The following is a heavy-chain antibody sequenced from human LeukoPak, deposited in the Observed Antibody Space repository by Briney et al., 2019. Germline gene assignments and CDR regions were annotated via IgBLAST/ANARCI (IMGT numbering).Heavy chain of an antibody. J-gene: IGHJ4*02. V-gene: IGHV4-59*11. CDR2: VYDSGTT. CDR3: ARSNMYSSSWYDYFDS. Sequence: PSETLSLTCTVSGGSISPHYWSWIRQPPGKRLEWIGYVYDSGTTNYNPSLKSRVTILLDTSKNQFSLKLGSVTAADTAVYYCARSNMYSSSWYDYFDSWGQGTLVAVSS. D-gene: IGHD6-13*01. CDR1: GGSISPHY.